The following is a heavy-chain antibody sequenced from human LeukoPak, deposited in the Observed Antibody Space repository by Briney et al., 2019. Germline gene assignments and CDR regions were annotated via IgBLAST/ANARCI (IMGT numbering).Heavy chain of an antibody. J-gene: IGHJ5*02. CDR2: ISWNSGSI. CDR3: AKGYSSSWFDWFDP. Sequence: HPGGSLRRSCAASGFTFDDYAMHWVRQAPGKGLEWVSGISWNSGSIGYADSVKGRFTISRDNAKNSLYLQMNSLRAEDMALYYCAKGYSSSWFDWFDPWGQGTLVTVSS. D-gene: IGHD6-13*01. CDR1: GFTFDDYA. V-gene: IGHV3-9*03.